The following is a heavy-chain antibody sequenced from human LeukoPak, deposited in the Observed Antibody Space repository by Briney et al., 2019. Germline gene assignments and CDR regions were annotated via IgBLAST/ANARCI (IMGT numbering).Heavy chain of an antibody. V-gene: IGHV3-30*02. D-gene: IGHD6-13*01. CDR1: GFTFSSYG. CDR3: SPLVPFDY. Sequence: KTGGSLRLSCAASGFTFSSYGMHWVRQTPGKGLEWVAFIQYDGSKTYYTDSVKGRFTISRDNSKNTLWLQMNSLRPEDTALYYCSPLVPFDYWGQGTLVTVSS. J-gene: IGHJ4*02. CDR2: IQYDGSKT.